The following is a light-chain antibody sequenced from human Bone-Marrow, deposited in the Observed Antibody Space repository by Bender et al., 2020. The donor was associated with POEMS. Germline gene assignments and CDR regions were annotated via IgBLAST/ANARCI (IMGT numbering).Light chain of an antibody. CDR2: YND. CDR3: AGWDDRLSAVL. Sequence: QSVLTQAPSVSEAPRQRVTISCSGSSSNVGMNAVSWYQQLPGKAPKLLIYYNDVRPSGVSDRFSGSRSAASASLAISGLRSEDEANYFCAGWDDRLSAVLFGEGTKVTVL. V-gene: IGLV1-36*01. CDR1: SSNVGMNA. J-gene: IGLJ2*01.